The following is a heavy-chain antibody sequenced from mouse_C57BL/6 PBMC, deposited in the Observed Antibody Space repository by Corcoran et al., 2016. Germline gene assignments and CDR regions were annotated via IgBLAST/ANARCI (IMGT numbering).Heavy chain of an antibody. CDR1: GYAFSSYW. CDR2: IYPGDGDT. Sequence: QVQLQQSGAELVKPGASVKISCKASGYAFSSYWMNWVKQRPGKGLEWIGQIYPGDGDTNYNGKFKGKATLTADKSSSTAYMQLSSLTSEDSAVYYCARGDSTGTCYFDYWGQGTTLTVSS. CDR3: ARGDSTGTCYFDY. V-gene: IGHV1-80*01. D-gene: IGHD4-1*02. J-gene: IGHJ2*01.